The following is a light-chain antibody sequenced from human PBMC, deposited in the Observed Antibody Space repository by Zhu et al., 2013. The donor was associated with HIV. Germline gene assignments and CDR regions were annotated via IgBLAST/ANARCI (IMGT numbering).Light chain of an antibody. CDR2: GAS. CDR1: QSISSY. J-gene: IGKJ4*01. Sequence: DIQMTQSPSSLSASVGDRVTITCRASQSISSYLNWFQQKPGKAPKRLIYGASSLQSGVPSRFSGGGSGTEFTLTISSLQPEDFATYYCLQHNRYPLTFGGGTKVEIK. V-gene: IGKV1-17*01. CDR3: LQHNRYPLT.